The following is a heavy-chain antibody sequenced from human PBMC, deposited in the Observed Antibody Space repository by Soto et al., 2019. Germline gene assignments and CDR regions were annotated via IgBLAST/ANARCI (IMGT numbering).Heavy chain of an antibody. J-gene: IGHJ1*01. CDR2: IYYSGST. CDR1: GGNIGSYY. Sequence: ASETQSLTSTVSGGNIGSYYWSWIRQPPGKGLEWIGYIYYSGSTNYNPSLKSRVTISVDTSKNQFSLKLSSVTAADTAIYYCARDVVDITIVPPAMNFDIWGQGTRVTVSS. V-gene: IGHV4-59*01. D-gene: IGHD2-2*03. CDR3: ARDVVDITIVPPAMNFDI.